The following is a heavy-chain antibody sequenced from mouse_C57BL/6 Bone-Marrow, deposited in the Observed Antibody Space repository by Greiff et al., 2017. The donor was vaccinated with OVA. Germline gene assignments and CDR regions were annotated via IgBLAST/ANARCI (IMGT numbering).Heavy chain of an antibody. V-gene: IGHV1-55*01. J-gene: IGHJ2*01. Sequence: VQLQESGAELVKPGASVKMSCKASGYTFTSYWITWVKQRPGQGLEWIGDIYPGSGSTNYNEKFKSKATLTVDTSSSTAYMQLSSLTSEDSAVYYCARCYYGSSYDYWGQGTTLTVSS. CDR2: IYPGSGST. CDR3: ARCYYGSSYDY. D-gene: IGHD1-1*01. CDR1: GYTFTSYW.